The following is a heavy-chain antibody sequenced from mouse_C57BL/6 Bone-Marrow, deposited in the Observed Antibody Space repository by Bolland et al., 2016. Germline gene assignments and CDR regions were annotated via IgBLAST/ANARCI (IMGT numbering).Heavy chain of an antibody. Sequence: SDTNYNQKFKGKATLTVDKSSSTAYMQLSSLTSEDSAVYYCAIVTTVVAKDWFAYWGQGTLV. V-gene: IGHV1-74*01. CDR3: AIVTTVVAKDWFAY. D-gene: IGHD1-1*01. J-gene: IGHJ3*01. CDR2: SDT.